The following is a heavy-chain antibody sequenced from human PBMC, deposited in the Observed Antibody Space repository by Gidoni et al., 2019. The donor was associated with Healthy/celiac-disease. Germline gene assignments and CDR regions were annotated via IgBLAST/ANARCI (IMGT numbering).Heavy chain of an antibody. Sequence: EVQLVQSGAEVKKPGESLKISCKGSGYSFTSYWIGWVRQMPGKGLEWMGITYPGDSYTRYSPAFQGQVTISADKSISTAYLQWSSLKASDTAMYYCARHPYCSGGSCYEADYYYGMDVWGQGTTVTVSS. CDR2: TYPGDSYT. D-gene: IGHD2-15*01. J-gene: IGHJ6*02. V-gene: IGHV5-51*01. CDR3: ARHPYCSGGSCYEADYYYGMDV. CDR1: GYSFTSYW.